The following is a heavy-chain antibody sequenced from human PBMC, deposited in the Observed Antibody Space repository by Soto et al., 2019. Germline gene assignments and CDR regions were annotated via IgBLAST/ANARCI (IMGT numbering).Heavy chain of an antibody. J-gene: IGHJ5*02. Sequence: SETLSLTCTVSGGSISSYYWSWIRQPPGKGLEWIGYIYYSGSTNYNPSLKSRVTISVDTSKNQFSLKLSSVTAAYTAVYYCARGSDFWSGYFDGFDPWGQGTLVTVSS. D-gene: IGHD3-3*01. CDR3: ARGSDFWSGYFDGFDP. CDR2: IYYSGST. CDR1: GGSISSYY. V-gene: IGHV4-59*01.